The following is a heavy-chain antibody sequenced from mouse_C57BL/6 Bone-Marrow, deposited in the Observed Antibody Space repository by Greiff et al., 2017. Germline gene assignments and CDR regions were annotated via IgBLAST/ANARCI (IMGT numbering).Heavy chain of an antibody. CDR3: ARDWDVAY. V-gene: IGHV5-4*01. D-gene: IGHD4-1*01. CDR2: ISDGGSYT. Sequence: VKLQESGGGLVKPGGSLKLSCAASGFTFSSYAMSWVRQTPEKRLEWVATISDGGSYTYYPDNVKGRFTISRDNAKNNLYLQMSHLKSEDTAMYYCARDWDVAYWGQGTLVTVSA. CDR1: GFTFSSYA. J-gene: IGHJ3*01.